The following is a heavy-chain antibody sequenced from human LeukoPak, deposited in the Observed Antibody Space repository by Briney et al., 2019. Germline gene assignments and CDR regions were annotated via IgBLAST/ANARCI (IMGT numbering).Heavy chain of an antibody. CDR2: INHSGST. CDR3: ARVSGMGAVWFDP. CDR1: GGSFSGYY. Sequence: PSETLSLTCAVYGGSFSGYYWSWIRQPPGKGLEWIGEINHSGSTNYNPSLKSRVTISVDTSKNQFSLKLSSVTAADTAVYYCARVSGMGAVWFDPWGQGTLVTVSS. V-gene: IGHV4-34*01. J-gene: IGHJ5*02. D-gene: IGHD1-1*01.